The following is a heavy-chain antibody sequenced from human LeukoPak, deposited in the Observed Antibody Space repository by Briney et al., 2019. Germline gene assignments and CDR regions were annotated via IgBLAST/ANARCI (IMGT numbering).Heavy chain of an antibody. V-gene: IGHV1-69*13. CDR3: ARASPHGYYDSSEAFDI. J-gene: IGHJ3*02. CDR1: GYTFTSYG. D-gene: IGHD3-22*01. CDR2: IIPIFGTA. Sequence: ASVKVSCKASGYTFTSYGISWVRQAPGQGLEWMGGIIPIFGTANYAQKFQGRVTITADESTSTAYMELSSLRSEDTAVYYCARASPHGYYDSSEAFDIWGQGTMVTVSS.